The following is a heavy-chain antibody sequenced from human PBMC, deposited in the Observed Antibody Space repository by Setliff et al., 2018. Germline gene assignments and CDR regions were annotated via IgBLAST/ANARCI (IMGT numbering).Heavy chain of an antibody. CDR1: GFTFSNYA. CDR2: ISGSGAI. J-gene: IGHJ4*02. Sequence: GGSLRLSCAASGFTFSNYAMSWVRQAPGKGLEWVSAISGSGAISYADSVKGRFTVSRDNSKNTLYLQMNSLRGKDTAVYYCAKDTGYYFDYWGQGTLVTVSS. CDR3: AKDTGYYFDY. D-gene: IGHD4-4*01. V-gene: IGHV3-23*01.